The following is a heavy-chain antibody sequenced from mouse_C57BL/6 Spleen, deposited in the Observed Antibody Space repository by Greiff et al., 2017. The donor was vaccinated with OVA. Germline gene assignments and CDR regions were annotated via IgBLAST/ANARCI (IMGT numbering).Heavy chain of an antibody. D-gene: IGHD2-4*01. Sequence: EVMLVESGGGLVQPGGSMKLSCAASGFTFSDAWMDWVRQSPEKGLEWVAEIRNKANNHATYYAESVKGRFTISRDDSKSSVYLQMNSLRAEDTGIYYCTSFYYDYDGGFAYWGQGTLVTVSA. J-gene: IGHJ3*01. CDR2: IRNKANNHAT. CDR3: TSFYYDYDGGFAY. CDR1: GFTFSDAW. V-gene: IGHV6-6*01.